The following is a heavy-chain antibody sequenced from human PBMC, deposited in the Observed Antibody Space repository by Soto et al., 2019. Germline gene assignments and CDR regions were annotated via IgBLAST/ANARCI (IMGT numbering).Heavy chain of an antibody. CDR1: GFTFSSYA. CDR3: ARDEGRYSSSWYFDY. CDR2: ISYDGSNK. Sequence: GGSLRLSCAASGFTFSSYAMHWVRQAPGKGLEWVAVISYDGSNKYYADSVKGRFTISRDNSKNTLYLQMNSLRAEDTAVYYCARDEGRYSSSWYFDYWGQGTLVTVSS. J-gene: IGHJ4*02. V-gene: IGHV3-30*04. D-gene: IGHD6-13*01.